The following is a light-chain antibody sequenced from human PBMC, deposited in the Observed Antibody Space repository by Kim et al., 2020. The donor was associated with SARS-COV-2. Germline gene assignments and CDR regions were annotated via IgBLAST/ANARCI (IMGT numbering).Light chain of an antibody. CDR2: GAS. CDR3: QQYNNWPRT. CDR1: QNVNTN. Sequence: ILMRQSPAPLSVSPGERATLSCRASQNVNTNLAWFQQRHGQPPRLLIYGASTRATGIPARFSGSGSGTEFTLTISSLQSEDFAVYYCQQYNNWPRTFGQGTKLEI. J-gene: IGKJ2*01. V-gene: IGKV3-15*01.